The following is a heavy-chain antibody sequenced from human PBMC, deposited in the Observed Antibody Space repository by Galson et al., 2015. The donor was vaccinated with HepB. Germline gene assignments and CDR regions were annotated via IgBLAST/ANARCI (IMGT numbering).Heavy chain of an antibody. CDR1: GFTFSKYW. D-gene: IGHD2-15*01. CDR2: INSDGSST. J-gene: IGHJ6*04. CDR3: ASLVAYYYSGMDV. Sequence: SLRLSCAASGFTFSKYWMYWVRQAPGKGLVWVSRINSDGSSTTYADSVKGRFTVSRDNAKNTLYLQMNSLRVEDTAVYYCASLVAYYYSGMDVWGEGTTVTVSS. V-gene: IGHV3-74*01.